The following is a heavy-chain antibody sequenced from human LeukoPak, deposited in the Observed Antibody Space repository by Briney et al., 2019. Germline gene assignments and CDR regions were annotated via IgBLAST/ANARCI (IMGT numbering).Heavy chain of an antibody. Sequence: GGSLRLSCAASGFTVSSNYMNRVRQAPGKGLEWVSIIYSDGSTSYADSVKGRFTISRDNSKNTLFLQMNSLRAEDTAVYYCARDNYDSSGYHDYWGQGTLVTVSS. CDR2: IYSDGST. V-gene: IGHV3-66*01. D-gene: IGHD3-22*01. CDR3: ARDNYDSSGYHDY. J-gene: IGHJ4*02. CDR1: GFTVSSNY.